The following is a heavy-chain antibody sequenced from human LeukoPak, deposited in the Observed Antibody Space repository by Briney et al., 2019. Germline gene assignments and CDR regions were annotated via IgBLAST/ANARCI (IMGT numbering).Heavy chain of an antibody. CDR3: ARDRLSLGAFDI. V-gene: IGHV4-4*02. Sequence: SETLSLTCAVSGGSISSNNWWSWVRQPPGKGLEWIGQIYHTGSTNYNPSLKSRVTISVDKSKNQFSLKLSSVTAADTAVYYCARDRLSLGAFDIWGPGTTVIVSS. J-gene: IGHJ3*02. D-gene: IGHD3-16*01. CDR2: IYHTGST. CDR1: GGSISSNNW.